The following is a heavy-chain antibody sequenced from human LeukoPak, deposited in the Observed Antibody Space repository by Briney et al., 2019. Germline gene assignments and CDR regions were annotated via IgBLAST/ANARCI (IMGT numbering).Heavy chain of an antibody. V-gene: IGHV4-34*01. Sequence: PSETLSLTCAVYAGSFSGYYWNWVRQPPGKGLEWIGEINHSGSTNYNPSLKSRVTISVDTSKKQFSLKLSSVTAAETAVYYCARGRRVGATEGDLDYWGQGTLVTVSS. J-gene: IGHJ4*02. CDR2: INHSGST. CDR3: ARGRRVGATEGDLDY. D-gene: IGHD1-26*01. CDR1: AGSFSGYY.